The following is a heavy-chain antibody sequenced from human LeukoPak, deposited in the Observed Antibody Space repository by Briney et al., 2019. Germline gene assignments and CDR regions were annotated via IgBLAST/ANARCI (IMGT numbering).Heavy chain of an antibody. V-gene: IGHV3-7*01. Sequence: PGGAQRLSCVVFGFNLSNYWMSWVRQAPGKGLEWVANIDQEGGEQNYVDSVKGRFSISRDNAKTSVYLQMNSLKVEDTAFYYCARSKAGGYWGQGTLVTVSS. D-gene: IGHD3-10*01. J-gene: IGHJ4*02. CDR1: GFNLSNYW. CDR2: IDQEGGEQ. CDR3: ARSKAGGY.